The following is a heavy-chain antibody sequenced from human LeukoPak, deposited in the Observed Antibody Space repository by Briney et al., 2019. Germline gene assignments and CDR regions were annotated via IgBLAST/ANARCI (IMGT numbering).Heavy chain of an antibody. D-gene: IGHD5-12*01. CDR2: INWNSDSI. V-gene: IGHV3-9*01. CDR1: GFTFDDYA. J-gene: IGHJ4*02. Sequence: PGGSLRLSCAVSGFTFDDYAMHWVRQVPGKGLEWVSGINWNSDSIGYADSVKGRFTISRDNAKNSLYLQMNSLRAEDTALYYCAKGRAPAGYSGYVLDYWGQGTLVTVSS. CDR3: AKGRAPAGYSGYVLDY.